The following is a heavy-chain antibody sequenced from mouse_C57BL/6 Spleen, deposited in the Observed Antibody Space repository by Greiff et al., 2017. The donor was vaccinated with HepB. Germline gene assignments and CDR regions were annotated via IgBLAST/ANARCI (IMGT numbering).Heavy chain of an antibody. CDR2: INPNNGGT. CDR3: ARGIITDYFDY. D-gene: IGHD1-1*01. Sequence: VQLQQSGPELVKPGASVKMSCKASGYTFTDYKMHWVKQSHGKSLEWIGYINPNNGGTSYNQKFKGKATLTVNKSSSTAYMELRSLTSEDSAVYYCARGIITDYFDYWGQGTTLTVSS. V-gene: IGHV1-22*01. CDR1: GYTFTDYK. J-gene: IGHJ2*01.